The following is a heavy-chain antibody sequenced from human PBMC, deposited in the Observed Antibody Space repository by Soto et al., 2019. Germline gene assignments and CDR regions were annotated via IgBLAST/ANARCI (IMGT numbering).Heavy chain of an antibody. CDR2: IYYSGST. D-gene: IGHD3-10*01. CDR1: GGSISSYY. Sequence: SETLSLTCTVSGGSISSYYWSWIRQPPGKGLEWIGYIYYSGSTNYNPSLKSRVTISVDTSKNQFSLKLGSVTAADTAVYYCARARLSRSWWFDPWGQGTLVTVSS. V-gene: IGHV4-59*01. CDR3: ARARLSRSWWFDP. J-gene: IGHJ5*02.